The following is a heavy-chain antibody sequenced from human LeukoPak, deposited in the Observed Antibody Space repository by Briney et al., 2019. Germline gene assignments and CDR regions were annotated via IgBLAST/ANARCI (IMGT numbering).Heavy chain of an antibody. CDR3: AKDFVARNGVYDAFDV. V-gene: IGHV3-23*01. J-gene: IGHJ3*01. Sequence: GGSLRLSCAASGFTFSEYDMNWVRQAPGKGLEWVSHITGGGERTYFAVSVEGLFYMSRDNSNNTLYLQMSSLRAEDTAVDYCAKDFVARNGVYDAFDVWGQGTMVSVS. CDR2: ITGGGERT. CDR1: GFTFSEYD. D-gene: IGHD5-24*01.